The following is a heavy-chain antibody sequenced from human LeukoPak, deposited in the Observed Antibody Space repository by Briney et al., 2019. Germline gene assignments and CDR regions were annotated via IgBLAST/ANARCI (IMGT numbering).Heavy chain of an antibody. CDR3: AREGSSWYTYYFDY. D-gene: IGHD6-13*01. Sequence: PSETLSLTCAVYGGSFSGYYWSWIRQPPGKGLEWIGEINHSGSTNYNPSLKSRVTISVDTSKNQISLKLSSVTAADTAVYYCAREGSSWYTYYFDYWGQGTLVTVSS. CDR1: GGSFSGYY. CDR2: INHSGST. J-gene: IGHJ4*02. V-gene: IGHV4-34*01.